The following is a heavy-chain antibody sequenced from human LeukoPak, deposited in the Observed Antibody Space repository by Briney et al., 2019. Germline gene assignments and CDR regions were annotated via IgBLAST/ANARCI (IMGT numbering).Heavy chain of an antibody. CDR2: INPSGGST. D-gene: IGHD1-20*01. Sequence: GASVKVSCKASGYTFTSYYMHWVRQAPGQGLEWMGIINPSGGSTSYAQKLQGRVTMTRDTSTSTVYMELSSLRSEDTAVYYCARGLDNWNSLRDIYFDYWGQGTLVTVSS. CDR1: GYTFTSYY. J-gene: IGHJ4*02. V-gene: IGHV1-46*01. CDR3: ARGLDNWNSLRDIYFDY.